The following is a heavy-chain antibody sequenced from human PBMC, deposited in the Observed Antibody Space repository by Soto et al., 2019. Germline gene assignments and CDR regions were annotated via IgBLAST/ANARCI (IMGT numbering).Heavy chain of an antibody. CDR2: ISWNSGTI. CDR3: AKGLNGEVTGTTASGNSCDS. Sequence: PGGSLRLSCAASGFSFDDYAMHWVRQAAGKGLEWVSSISWNSGTIGYADSVKGRFSISRDNAKNSLYLQMNSLRTEDTAFYYWAKGLNGEVTGTTASGNSCDSWCKGTLVTVSS. D-gene: IGHD6-19*01. CDR1: GFSFDDYA. V-gene: IGHV3-9*01. J-gene: IGHJ5*01.